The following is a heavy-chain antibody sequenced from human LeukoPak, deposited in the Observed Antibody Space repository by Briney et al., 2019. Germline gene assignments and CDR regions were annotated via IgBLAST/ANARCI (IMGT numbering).Heavy chain of an antibody. D-gene: IGHD2-15*01. V-gene: IGHV3-9*01. J-gene: IGHJ6*02. CDR1: GFTFDDYA. Sequence: GGSLRLSCAASGFTFDDYAMHWVRQAPGKGLEWVSGISWNSGGIGYADSVKGRFTISRDNAKNSLYLQMNSLRAEDTAVYYCERGGHYYYGMDVWGQGTTVTVSS. CDR2: ISWNSGGI. CDR3: ERGGHYYYGMDV.